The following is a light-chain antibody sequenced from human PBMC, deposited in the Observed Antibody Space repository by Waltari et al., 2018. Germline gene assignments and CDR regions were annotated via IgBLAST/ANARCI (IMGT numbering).Light chain of an antibody. Sequence: QTVVTQEPSLSVSPGGTVTLTCAFSSGSVSTTSYATWYQQTPGQPPRTLVYKGNSRSSGVPVRFSGSILGNKAALTITGAQAEDESHYFCFFYMGSGIWVSGGGTKLTVL. CDR1: SGSVSTTSY. CDR2: KGN. CDR3: FFYMGSGIWV. V-gene: IGLV8-61*01. J-gene: IGLJ3*02.